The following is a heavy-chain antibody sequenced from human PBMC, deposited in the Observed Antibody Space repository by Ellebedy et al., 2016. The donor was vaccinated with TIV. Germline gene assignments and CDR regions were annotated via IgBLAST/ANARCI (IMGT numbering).Heavy chain of an antibody. J-gene: IGHJ4*02. CDR1: GFTFSSYS. CDR2: ISSSSTTI. D-gene: IGHD1/OR15-1a*01. V-gene: IGHV3-48*04. Sequence: GESLKISCAASGFTFSSYSMNWVRQAPGKGLEWVSYISSSSTTIYYADSVKGRFTISRDNAKNSVYLQMNSLRAEDTAVYYCARENWYNDYWGQGTLVTVSS. CDR3: ARENWYNDY.